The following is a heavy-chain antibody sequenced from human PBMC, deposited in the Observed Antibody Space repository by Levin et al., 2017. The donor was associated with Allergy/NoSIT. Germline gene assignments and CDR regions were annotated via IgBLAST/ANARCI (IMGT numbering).Heavy chain of an antibody. CDR2: IYPPDSDT. V-gene: IGHV5-51*01. CDR1: GYTFFSYW. Sequence: GGSLRLSCKGSGYTFFSYWIAWVRQMPGQGLEWMGSIYPPDSDTTYSPSFHGQVTISVDNSFNTAYLHWSSLRPSDTAMYYCAKIDSHLGYGVDVWGQGTAVTVSS. J-gene: IGHJ6*02. CDR3: AKIDSHLGYGVDV. D-gene: IGHD3-3*01.